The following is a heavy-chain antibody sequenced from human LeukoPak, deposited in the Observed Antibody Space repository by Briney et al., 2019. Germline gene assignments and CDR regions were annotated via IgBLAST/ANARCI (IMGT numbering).Heavy chain of an antibody. Sequence: GGSLRLSCAASGFTFGDYDMHWVRQAPGKGLEWVSGISWNSNRTGYADSVKGRFTISRDNAKNSLYLQMNSLRAEDTALYYCTKRMGGYYGMDVWGQGTMVTVSS. V-gene: IGHV3-9*01. CDR1: GFTFGDYD. CDR2: ISWNSNRT. J-gene: IGHJ6*02. CDR3: TKRMGGYYGMDV. D-gene: IGHD2-15*01.